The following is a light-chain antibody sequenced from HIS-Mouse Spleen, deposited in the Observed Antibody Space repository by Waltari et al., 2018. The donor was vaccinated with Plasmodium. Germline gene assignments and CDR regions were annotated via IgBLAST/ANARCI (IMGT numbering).Light chain of an antibody. V-gene: IGLV3-1*01. CDR3: QAWDSSTVV. CDR1: NLGFNY. J-gene: IGLJ2*01. Sequence: FELTQPPPVPLSPGKTPSTTSPGVNLGFNYPWWYQQKPGQSPVLVIYQDSKRPSGIPERFSGSNSGNTATLTISGTQAMDEADYYCQAWDSSTVVFGGGTKLTVL. CDR2: QDS.